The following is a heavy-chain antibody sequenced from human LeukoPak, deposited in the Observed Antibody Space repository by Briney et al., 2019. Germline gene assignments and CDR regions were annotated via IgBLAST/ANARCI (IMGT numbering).Heavy chain of an antibody. CDR3: AAPRSKDAFDI. J-gene: IGHJ3*02. CDR1: GYTLTELS. Sequence: ASVKVSRKVSGYTLTELSMHWVRQAPGKGLEGMGGFDPEDGETIYAQKFQGRVTITEDTSTDTAYMELSSLRSEDTAVYYCAAPRSKDAFDIWGQGTMVTVSS. V-gene: IGHV1-24*01. CDR2: FDPEDGET.